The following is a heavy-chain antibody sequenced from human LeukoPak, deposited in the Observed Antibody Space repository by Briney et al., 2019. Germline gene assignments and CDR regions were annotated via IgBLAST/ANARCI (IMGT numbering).Heavy chain of an antibody. CDR2: INAGNGNT. CDR1: GYTFTSYA. Sequence: GSVKVSCKASGYTFTSYAMHWVRQAPGQRLEWMGWINAGNGNTKYSQKFQGRVTITRDTSASTAYMELSSLRPEDTAVYYCARVGQQLVKTGGFDYWGQGTLVTVSS. J-gene: IGHJ4*02. D-gene: IGHD6-13*01. CDR3: ARVGQQLVKTGGFDY. V-gene: IGHV1-3*01.